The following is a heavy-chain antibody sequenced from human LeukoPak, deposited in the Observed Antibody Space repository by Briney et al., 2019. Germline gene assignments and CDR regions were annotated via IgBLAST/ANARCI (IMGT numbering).Heavy chain of an antibody. J-gene: IGHJ6*03. V-gene: IGHV5-51*01. D-gene: IGHD3-22*01. Sequence: GESLKISCKGSGYSFTSYWIGWVRQMPGKDLEWMGIIYPGDSDTRYSPSFQGQVTISADKSISTAYLQWSSLKASDTAMYYCARLGGYDSSGYNYYYYYMDVWGKGTTVTVSS. CDR1: GYSFTSYW. CDR3: ARLGGYDSSGYNYYYYYMDV. CDR2: IYPGDSDT.